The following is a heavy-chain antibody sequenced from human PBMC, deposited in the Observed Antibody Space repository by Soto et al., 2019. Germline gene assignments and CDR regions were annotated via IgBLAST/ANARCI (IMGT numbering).Heavy chain of an antibody. CDR2: VYYTGST. CDR3: VRTAREGAVAPHWFDR. J-gene: IGHJ5*02. D-gene: IGHD2-21*02. CDR1: VASIKSTDYY. V-gene: IGHV4-30-4*01. Sequence: PSETLSLTCTFSVASIKSTDYYWSWIRQAPGKGLEWIGYVYYTGSTYYNPSLMSRLTISVDTSKNQFSLKLTSVTAAETAVYYCVRTAREGAVAPHWFDRWGQGTQVTVSS.